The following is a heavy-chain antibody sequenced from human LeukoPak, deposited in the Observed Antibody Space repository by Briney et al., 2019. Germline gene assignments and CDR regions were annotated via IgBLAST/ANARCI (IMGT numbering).Heavy chain of an antibody. V-gene: IGHV4-59*05. D-gene: IGHD6-19*01. CDR2: IYYSGST. Sequence: SETLSLTCTVSGGPISSYYWSWIRQPPGKGLEWIGSIYYSGSTYYNPSLKSRVTISVDTSKNQFSLKLSSVTAADTAVYYCARRVASSGWYGGIHFDYWGQGTLVTVSS. J-gene: IGHJ4*02. CDR1: GGPISSYY. CDR3: ARRVASSGWYGGIHFDY.